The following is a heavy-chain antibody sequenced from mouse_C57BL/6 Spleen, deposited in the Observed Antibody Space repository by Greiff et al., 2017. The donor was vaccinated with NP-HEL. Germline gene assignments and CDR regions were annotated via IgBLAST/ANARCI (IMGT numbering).Heavy chain of an antibody. CDR1: GFSLTSYG. D-gene: IGHD2-4*01. V-gene: IGHV2-2*01. Sequence: VQGVESGPGLVQPSQSLSITCTVSGFSLTSYGVHWVRQSPGKGLEWLGVIWSGGSTDYNAAFISRLSISKDNSKSQVFFKMNSLQADDTAIYYCATGGYDYDVYYAMDYWGQGTSVTVSS. CDR3: ATGGYDYDVYYAMDY. CDR2: IWSGGST. J-gene: IGHJ4*01.